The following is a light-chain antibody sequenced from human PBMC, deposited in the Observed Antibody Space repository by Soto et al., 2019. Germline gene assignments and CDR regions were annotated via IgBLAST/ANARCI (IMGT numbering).Light chain of an antibody. Sequence: QSALTQPASVSGSPGQSITISCTGTSSDVGGYNYVSWYQQHPGKAPKLMIYDVSNRPSGVSNRFSGSKSGNTASLTISGLQAEDEADYYWTSYNSSRNGVGFGGGTKLTVL. CDR1: SSDVGGYNY. J-gene: IGLJ2*01. CDR2: DVS. V-gene: IGLV2-14*01. CDR3: TSYNSSRNGVG.